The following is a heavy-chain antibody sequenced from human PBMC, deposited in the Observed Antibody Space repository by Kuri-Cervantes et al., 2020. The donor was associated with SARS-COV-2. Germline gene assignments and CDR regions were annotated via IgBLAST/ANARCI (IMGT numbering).Heavy chain of an antibody. J-gene: IGHJ5*02. D-gene: IGHD3-16*01. V-gene: IGHV1-18*04. CDR3: ARRSRGARWFDP. Sequence: GGSLRLSCKGSGYTFTSYGISWVRQAPGQGLEWMGWISAYNGNTNHAQKLQGRVTMTTDTSTSTAYMELRSLRSDDAAVYYCARRSRGARWFDPWGQGTLVTVSS. CDR1: GYTFTSYG. CDR2: ISAYNGNT.